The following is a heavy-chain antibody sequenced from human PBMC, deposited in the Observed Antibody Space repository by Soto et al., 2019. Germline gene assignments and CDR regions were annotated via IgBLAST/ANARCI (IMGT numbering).Heavy chain of an antibody. D-gene: IGHD6-6*01. CDR2: IYYSGST. J-gene: IGHJ6*02. CDR3: AREGAAPYYYYGRDV. V-gene: IGHV4-31*03. CDR1: GGSISSGGYF. Sequence: QVQLQESGPGLVKPSQTLSLTCTVSGGSISSGGYFWSWIRQHPGKGLEWIGFIYYSGSTYYNPSLKSRVTISVDTSKNQFSLKLSSVTAADTAVYYCAREGAAPYYYYGRDVWGQWTTVTVSS.